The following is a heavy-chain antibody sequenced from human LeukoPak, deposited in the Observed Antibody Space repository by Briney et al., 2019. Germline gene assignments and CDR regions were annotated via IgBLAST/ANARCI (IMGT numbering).Heavy chain of an antibody. V-gene: IGHV3-23*01. CDR1: GFTFSNYA. D-gene: IGHD4-17*01. Sequence: GSLRLSCVASGFTFSNYAMMWVRQTQERRLEWVSAIRGSGRHTFYADSVKGRFTISRDNFKNTPYLQMNSLRADDSAVYYCARDPNGDYIGAFDFQRWGLGTLVTVSS. CDR2: IRGSGRHT. CDR3: ARDPNGDYIGAFDFQR. J-gene: IGHJ1*01.